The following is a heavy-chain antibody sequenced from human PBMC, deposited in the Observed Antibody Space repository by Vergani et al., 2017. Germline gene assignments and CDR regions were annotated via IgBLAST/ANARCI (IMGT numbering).Heavy chain of an antibody. CDR1: GESIRSGSHY. Sequence: QVRLEESGPGLVKPSQTLSLTCTVSGESIRSGSHYWSWIRQPAGKGPEWIGHIHTGGSTDLNPSFKSRVSISVDTSKSQFSLKLNSVTVADTAVSYCARSRPYCTSGSCPAIWGQGTLVTVSS. CDR2: IHTGGST. V-gene: IGHV4-61*02. J-gene: IGHJ4*02. CDR3: ARSRPYCTSGSCPAI. D-gene: IGHD2-15*01.